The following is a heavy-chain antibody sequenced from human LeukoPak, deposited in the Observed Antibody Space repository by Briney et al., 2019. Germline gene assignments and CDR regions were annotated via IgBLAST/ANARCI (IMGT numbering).Heavy chain of an antibody. J-gene: IGHJ6*02. CDR3: ARENYYCGMDV. CDR1: GGSISSYY. CDR2: IYYSGST. Sequence: TSETLSLTCTVAGGSISSYYWSWIRQPPGKGLEWIGYIYYSGSTNYNPSLKSRVTISVDTSKNQFSLKLSSVTAADTAVYYCARENYYCGMDVWGQGTTVTVSS. V-gene: IGHV4-59*01.